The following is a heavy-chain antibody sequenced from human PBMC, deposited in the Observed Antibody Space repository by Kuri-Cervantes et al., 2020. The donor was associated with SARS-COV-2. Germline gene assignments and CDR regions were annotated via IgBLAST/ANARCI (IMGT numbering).Heavy chain of an antibody. J-gene: IGHJ4*02. CDR3: ARGSKVLRFLEWLT. CDR2: IWYDGSNK. CDR1: GFTFSSYG. Sequence: LSLTCAASGFTFSSYGMHWVRQAPGKGLEWVAVIWYDGSNKYYADSVKGRFTISRDNSKNTLYLQMNSLRAEDTAVYYCARGSKVLRFLEWLTWGQGTLVTVSS. V-gene: IGHV3-33*01. D-gene: IGHD3-3*01.